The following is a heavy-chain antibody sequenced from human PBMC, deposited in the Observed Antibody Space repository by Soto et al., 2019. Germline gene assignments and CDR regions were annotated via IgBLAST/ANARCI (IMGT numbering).Heavy chain of an antibody. CDR1: GFSLSTSGVG. CDR3: AHRLGVFGVQPFDY. V-gene: IGHV2-5*02. CDR2: IYWDDDK. D-gene: IGHD3-3*01. J-gene: IGHJ4*02. Sequence: QITLKEYGPTLVKPTQTLTLTCTFSGFSLSTSGVGVGWIRQPPGKALEWLALIYWDDDKRYSPSLKSRLTITKDTSKTQVVLTMTTMDPVDTATYYCAHRLGVFGVQPFDYWGQGTLVTVSS.